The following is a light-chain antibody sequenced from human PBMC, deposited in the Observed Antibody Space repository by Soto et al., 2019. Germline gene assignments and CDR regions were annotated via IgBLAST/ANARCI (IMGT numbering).Light chain of an antibody. CDR1: QSISRSY. V-gene: IGKV3-20*01. CDR3: QQYGGSPPVT. Sequence: EIVLTQSPGTLSLSPGERATLSCMASQSISRSYLAWYQQKPGQAPRLLIYGTSSRATGIPDRFSGNGYGTDFTLTISSLEPEDFAVYYCQQYGGSPPVTFGPGTKVDIK. J-gene: IGKJ3*01. CDR2: GTS.